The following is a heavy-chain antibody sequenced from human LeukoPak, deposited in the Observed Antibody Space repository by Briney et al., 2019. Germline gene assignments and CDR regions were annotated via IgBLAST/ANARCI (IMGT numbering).Heavy chain of an antibody. J-gene: IGHJ4*02. CDR1: GFTFSSYS. D-gene: IGHD3-22*01. V-gene: IGHV3-21*01. CDR3: ARVGGYYYDSSGYYFDY. Sequence: GGSLRLSCAASGFTFSSYSMNWVRQAPGKGLEWVSSISSSSSYIYYADSVKGRLTISRDNAKNSLYLQMNSLRAEDTAVYYCARVGGYYYDSSGYYFDYWGQGTLVTVSS. CDR2: ISSSSSYI.